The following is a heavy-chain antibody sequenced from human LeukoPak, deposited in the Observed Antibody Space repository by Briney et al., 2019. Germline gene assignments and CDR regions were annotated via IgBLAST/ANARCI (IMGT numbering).Heavy chain of an antibody. CDR3: ARAGGDRPPH. CDR2: ISSSSSYI. J-gene: IGHJ4*02. Sequence: PGGSLRLSCAASGLTFSSYAMSWVRQAPGKGLEWVSSISSSSSYIYYADSVKGRFTISRDNAKNSLYLQMNSLRAEDTAVYYCARAGGDRPPHWGQGTLVTVSS. CDR1: GLTFSSYA. D-gene: IGHD4-17*01. V-gene: IGHV3-21*01.